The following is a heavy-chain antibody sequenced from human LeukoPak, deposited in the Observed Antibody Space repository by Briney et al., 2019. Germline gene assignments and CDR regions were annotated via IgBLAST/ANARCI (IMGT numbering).Heavy chain of an antibody. V-gene: IGHV3-23*01. J-gene: IGHJ6*03. CDR1: GFTFSSYA. Sequence: GGSLRLSCAASGFTFSSYAMSWVRQAPGKGLEWVSAISGSGGSTYYADSVKGRFTISRDNSKNTLYLQMNSLRAEDTAVYYCAKGPPAHYYGSGVYYMDVWGKGTTVTVSS. D-gene: IGHD3-10*01. CDR3: AKGPPAHYYGSGVYYMDV. CDR2: ISGSGGST.